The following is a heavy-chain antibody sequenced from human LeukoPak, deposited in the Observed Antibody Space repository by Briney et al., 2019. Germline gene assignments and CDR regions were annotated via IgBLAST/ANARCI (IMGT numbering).Heavy chain of an antibody. V-gene: IGHV3-21*01. CDR1: GFTFSSYS. CDR3: ARALGGYCSSTSCYYGAFDI. D-gene: IGHD2-2*01. Sequence: GGSLRLSCAASGFTFSSYSMNWVRQAPGKGLEWVSSISSSSSYIYYADSVKGRFTISRDNAKNSLYLQMNSLRAEDTAVYYCARALGGYCSSTSCYYGAFDIWAKGQWSPSLQ. J-gene: IGHJ3*02. CDR2: ISSSSSYI.